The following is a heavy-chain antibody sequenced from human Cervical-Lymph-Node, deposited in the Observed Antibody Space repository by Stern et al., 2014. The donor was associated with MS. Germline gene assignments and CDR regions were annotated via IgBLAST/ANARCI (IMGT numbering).Heavy chain of an antibody. D-gene: IGHD2-21*02. CDR3: ARVVVTARRYDALDV. J-gene: IGHJ3*01. Sequence: VQLVESGAEVKKPGATVKVSCKASGYTFTSNGISWVRQAPGQGLEWMGRINTYDGNTNYAQLLQGRVNITADTSTRTAYMELRSLRSDDTAVYYCARVVVTARRYDALDVWGQGTVVTVSS. CDR1: GYTFTSNG. V-gene: IGHV1-18*04. CDR2: INTYDGNT.